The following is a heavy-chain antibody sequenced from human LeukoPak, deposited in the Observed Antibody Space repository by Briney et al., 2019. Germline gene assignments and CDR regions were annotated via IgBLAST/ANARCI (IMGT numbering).Heavy chain of an antibody. CDR3: ARLLGSTWCFDD. V-gene: IGHV4-39*01. CDR1: GGSISSSSYY. CDR2: IHCSGST. D-gene: IGHD6-13*01. Sequence: TSETLSLTCTVSGGSISSSSYYWGWIRHPPGKGLELIGTIHCSGSTYYNPSLESRVTMSVDTSKNQFSLKLTSVTAADTAVYYCARLLGSTWCFDDWGQGTLVTVSS. J-gene: IGHJ4*02.